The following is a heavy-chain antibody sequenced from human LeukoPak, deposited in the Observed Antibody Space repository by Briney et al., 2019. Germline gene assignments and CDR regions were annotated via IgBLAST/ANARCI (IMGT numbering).Heavy chain of an antibody. Sequence: SETLSLTCTVSGGSISSYYWSWIRQPPGKGLEWIGYIYYSGSTNYNPSLKSRGTISVDTSKNQFSLELSSVTAADTAVYYCARGGGYLYYFDYWGQGTLVTVSS. D-gene: IGHD5-12*01. V-gene: IGHV4-59*01. J-gene: IGHJ4*02. CDR2: IYYSGST. CDR1: GGSISSYY. CDR3: ARGGGYLYYFDY.